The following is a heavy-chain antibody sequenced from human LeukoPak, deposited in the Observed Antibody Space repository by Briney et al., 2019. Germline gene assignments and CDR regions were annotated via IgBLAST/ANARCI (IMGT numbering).Heavy chain of an antibody. CDR1: GGSFSGYY. J-gene: IGHJ5*02. D-gene: IGHD2-15*01. Sequence: PSETLSLTCAVYGGSFSGYYWSWIRQPPGKGLEWIGEINHSGSTNYNSSLKSRVTISVDTSKNQFSLKLSSVTAADTAVYYCASGVVVAATFWFDPWGQGTLVTVSS. CDR3: ASGVVVAATFWFDP. V-gene: IGHV4-34*01. CDR2: INHSGST.